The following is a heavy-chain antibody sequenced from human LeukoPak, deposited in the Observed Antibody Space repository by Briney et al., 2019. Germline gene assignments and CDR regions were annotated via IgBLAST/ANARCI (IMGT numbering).Heavy chain of an antibody. D-gene: IGHD7-27*01. CDR1: GSSITSSGYY. Sequence: SETLSLTCTVSGSSITSSGYYWGWIRQPPGKGLEWIGSIYYSGSTYYNPSLKSRVTISVDTSKNQFSLKLSSVTAADTAVYYCATLWGKNYYMDVWGKGTTVTVSS. J-gene: IGHJ6*03. CDR3: ATLWGKNYYMDV. V-gene: IGHV4-39*01. CDR2: IYYSGST.